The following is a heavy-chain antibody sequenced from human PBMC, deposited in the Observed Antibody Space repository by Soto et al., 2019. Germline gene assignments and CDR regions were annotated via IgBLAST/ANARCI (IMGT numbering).Heavy chain of an antibody. CDR3: ARVNTTLVDHFDC. J-gene: IGHJ4*02. V-gene: IGHV3-53*01. Sequence: GGSLRLSCVVSGFSVSGSSIFWVRRATGKGLEWVSLMHRGGSTDNADSVKGRFTTSRDESKNTLYLHMNGLRVEDTAVYYCARVNTTLVDHFDCWGQGTLVTVSS. CDR2: MHRGGST. D-gene: IGHD5-18*01. CDR1: GFSVSGSS.